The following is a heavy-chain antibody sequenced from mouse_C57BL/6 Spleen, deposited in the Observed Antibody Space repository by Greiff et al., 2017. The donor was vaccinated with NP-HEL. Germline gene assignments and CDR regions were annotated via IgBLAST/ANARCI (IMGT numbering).Heavy chain of an antibody. J-gene: IGHJ2*01. CDR2: ISDGGSYT. CDR3: ARGLLYFDY. V-gene: IGHV5-4*03. CDR1: GFTFSSYA. Sequence: EVMLVESGGGLVKPGGSLKLSCAASGFTFSSYAMSWVRQTPEKRLEWVATISDGGSYTYYPDNVKGRFTISRDNAKNNLYLQMSHLKSEDTAMYYCARGLLYFDYWGQGTTLTVSS.